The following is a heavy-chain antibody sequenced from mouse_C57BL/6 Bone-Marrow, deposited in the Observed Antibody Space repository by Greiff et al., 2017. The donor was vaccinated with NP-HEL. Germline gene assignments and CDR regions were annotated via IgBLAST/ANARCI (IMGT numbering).Heavy chain of an antibody. J-gene: IGHJ2*01. CDR1: GYTFTSYW. V-gene: IGHV1-55*01. CDR2: IYPGSGST. Sequence: QVQLQQPGAELVKPGASVKMSCKASGYTFTSYWITWVKQRPGQGLEWIGDIYPGSGSTNYNEKFKSKATRTVDTSSSTAYMQLSSLTSEDSAVYYCARSLLLRYYFDYWGQGTTLTVSS. CDR3: ARSLLLRYYFDY. D-gene: IGHD1-1*01.